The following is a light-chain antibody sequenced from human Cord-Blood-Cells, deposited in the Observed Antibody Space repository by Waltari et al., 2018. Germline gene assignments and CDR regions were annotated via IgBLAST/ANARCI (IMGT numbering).Light chain of an antibody. Sequence: QSALTQPPSASGSPGQSVTIPCTGTSSDVGGYNYVSWFQQHPGKAPKLMIYEVSKRPSGVPVRFSGSKSGNTAALTVSGLQAEDEADYYCSSYAGSNNVFGGGTKLTVL. CDR3: SSYAGSNNV. CDR1: SSDVGGYNY. V-gene: IGLV2-8*01. J-gene: IGLJ3*02. CDR2: EVS.